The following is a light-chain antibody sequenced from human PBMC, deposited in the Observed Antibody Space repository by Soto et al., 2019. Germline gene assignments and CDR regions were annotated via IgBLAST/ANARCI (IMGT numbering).Light chain of an antibody. V-gene: IGKV4-1*01. J-gene: IGKJ2*01. CDR2: WAS. CDR1: QSLLYSSSNKIY. Sequence: DIVMTQSPDSLAVSLGGRASISCKSNQSLLYSSSNKIYLAWYQQKPGQPPKLLIYWASTRESGVPDRFSGSGSGTDFTLPISSLQAEDVAVYYCQQYYSTPRTFGQGTRWIS. CDR3: QQYYSTPRT.